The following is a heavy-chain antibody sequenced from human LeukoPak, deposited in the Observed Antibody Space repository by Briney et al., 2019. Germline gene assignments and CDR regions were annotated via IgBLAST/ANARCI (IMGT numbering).Heavy chain of an antibody. Sequence: GGSLRLSCAASGFTFSSYGMSWVRQAPGKGLEWVSAISGSGGSTYYADSVKGRFTISRDNSKNTLYLQMNSLRAEDTAVYYCAKPPYYYDSNQPFRGPGTLVTVSS. CDR3: AKPPYYYDSNQPF. D-gene: IGHD3-22*01. CDR1: GFTFSSYG. V-gene: IGHV3-23*01. J-gene: IGHJ4*01. CDR2: ISGSGGST.